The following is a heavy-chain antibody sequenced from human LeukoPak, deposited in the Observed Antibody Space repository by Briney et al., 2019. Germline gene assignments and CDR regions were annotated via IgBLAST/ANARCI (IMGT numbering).Heavy chain of an antibody. CDR1: GFTFDDYA. Sequence: GRSLRLSCAASGFTFDDYAMHWVRQAPGKGLEWASGISWNSGSIGYADSVKGRFTISRDNAKNSLYLQMNSLRAEDTALYYCAKDKAPLAATLDYWGQGTLVTVSS. CDR3: AKDKAPLAATLDY. CDR2: ISWNSGSI. J-gene: IGHJ4*02. D-gene: IGHD2-15*01. V-gene: IGHV3-9*01.